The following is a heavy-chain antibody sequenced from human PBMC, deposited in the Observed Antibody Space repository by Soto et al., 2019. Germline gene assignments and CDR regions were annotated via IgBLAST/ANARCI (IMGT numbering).Heavy chain of an antibody. J-gene: IGHJ6*02. Sequence: GRPLRLSCAASGGTVRRYGLQWVRQAPSKGREWVAVISYDGSNKYYADSVKRQFTISRENSKNTLYLQMNTLRAEDTAVYYCARAGRRCSSTSCHPGRNYSYYGMAVLGQGTTVTGSS. D-gene: IGHD2-2*01. CDR1: GGTVRRYG. V-gene: IGHV3-30*03. CDR3: ARAGRRCSSTSCHPGRNYSYYGMAV. CDR2: ISYDGSNK.